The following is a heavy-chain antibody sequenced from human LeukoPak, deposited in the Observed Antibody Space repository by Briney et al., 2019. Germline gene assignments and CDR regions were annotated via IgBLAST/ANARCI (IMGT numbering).Heavy chain of an antibody. J-gene: IGHJ5*02. V-gene: IGHV4-31*03. CDR2: IYYSGST. CDR3: ARVLVDTAGGVDP. Sequence: NPSETLSLTCTVSGGSISSGGYYWSWIRQHPGKGLEWIGYIYYSGSTYYNPSLKSRVTISVDRSKNQFSLKLSSVTAADTAVYYCARVLVDTAGGVDPWGQGTLVTVSS. CDR1: GGSISSGGYY. D-gene: IGHD5-18*01.